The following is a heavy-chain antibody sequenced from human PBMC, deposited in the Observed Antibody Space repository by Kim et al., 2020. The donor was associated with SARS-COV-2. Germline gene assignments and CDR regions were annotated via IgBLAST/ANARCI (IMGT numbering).Heavy chain of an antibody. J-gene: IGHJ4*02. CDR3: ARAPNDFWSGYPYYFDY. CDR1: GGFVSSGSYF. V-gene: IGHV4-61*01. Sequence: SETLSLTCTVSGGFVSSGSYFWGWIRQPPGKGLEWIGYIYYSGSTNYNPSLKSRVTMSLDTSENQLSLKVRSVTAADTAVYYCARAPNDFWSGYPYYFDYWGQGTLVTVSS. D-gene: IGHD3-3*01. CDR2: IYYSGST.